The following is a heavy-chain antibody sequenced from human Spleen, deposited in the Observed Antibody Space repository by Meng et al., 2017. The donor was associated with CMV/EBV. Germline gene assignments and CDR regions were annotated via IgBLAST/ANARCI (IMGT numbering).Heavy chain of an antibody. CDR1: GYTFTTYG. CDR2: ISTYNGNT. CDR3: ARDWECLARSDVFDI. D-gene: IGHD1-26*01. Sequence: ASVKVSCKASGYTFTTYGISWVRQAPGQGLEWMGWISTYNGNTHYAQKLQDRVTMTRDTSATSAYMELRSLTPDDTAVYYCARDWECLARSDVFDIWGQGTMVTVSS. J-gene: IGHJ3*02. V-gene: IGHV1-18*01.